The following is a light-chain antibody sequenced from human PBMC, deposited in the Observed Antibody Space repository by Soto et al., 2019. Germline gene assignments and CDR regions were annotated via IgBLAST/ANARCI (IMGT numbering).Light chain of an antibody. Sequence: IRMSQSPSSLSASTGDRVIITFRASQGISVWLAWYQQKPGKAPKLLIYDASSLESGVPSRFSGSGSGTEFTLTIHSLQPDDFATYYCQQYFSDWTFGQGTKVDI. V-gene: IGKV1-5*01. CDR2: DAS. CDR1: QGISVW. CDR3: QQYFSDWT. J-gene: IGKJ1*01.